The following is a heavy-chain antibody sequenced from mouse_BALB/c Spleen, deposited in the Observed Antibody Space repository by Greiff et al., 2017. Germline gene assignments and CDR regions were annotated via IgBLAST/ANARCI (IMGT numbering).Heavy chain of an antibody. CDR2: ISSGSSTI. CDR1: GFTFSSFG. V-gene: IGHV5-17*02. D-gene: IGHD1-1*01. CDR3: ARPYYYGSDWCAY. J-gene: IGHJ3*01. Sequence: EVKVVESGGGLVQPGGSRKLSCAASGFTFSSFGMHWVRQAPEKGLEWVAYISSGSSTIYYADTVKGRVTISRDNPKNTLFLQMTSLRSEDTAMYYCARPYYYGSDWCAYWGQGTLGTVSA.